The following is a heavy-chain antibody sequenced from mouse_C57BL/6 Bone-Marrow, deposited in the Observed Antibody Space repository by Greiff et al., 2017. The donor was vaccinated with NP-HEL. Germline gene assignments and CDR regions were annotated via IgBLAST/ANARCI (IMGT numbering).Heavy chain of an antibody. D-gene: IGHD3-2*02. V-gene: IGHV6-6*01. Sequence: EVNLVESGGGLVQPGGSMKLSCAASGFTFSDAWMDWVRQSPEKGLEWVAEIRNKANNHATYYAESVKGRFTISRDDSKSSVYLQMNSLRAEDTGIYYCTRGLRLPFDYWGQGTTLTVSS. CDR1: GFTFSDAW. J-gene: IGHJ2*01. CDR3: TRGLRLPFDY. CDR2: IRNKANNHAT.